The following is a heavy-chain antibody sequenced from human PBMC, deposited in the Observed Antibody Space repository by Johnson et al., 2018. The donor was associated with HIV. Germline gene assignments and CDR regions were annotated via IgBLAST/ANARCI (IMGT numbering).Heavy chain of an antibody. CDR2: IYSGGST. D-gene: IGHD6-13*01. J-gene: IGHJ3*02. Sequence: VQLVEYGGGLVQPGGSLRLSCAASGFTVSSNYMSWVRQAPGKGLEWVSVIYSGGSTYYADSVKGRFTISSDNSKNTLYLQMNSLRAEDPAVYYCTRDGVYSSPHDAFDIWGQGTMVTVSS. V-gene: IGHV3-53*01. CDR1: GFTVSSNY. CDR3: TRDGVYSSPHDAFDI.